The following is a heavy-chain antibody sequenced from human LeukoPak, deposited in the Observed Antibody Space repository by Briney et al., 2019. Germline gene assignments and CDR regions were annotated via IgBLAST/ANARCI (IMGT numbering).Heavy chain of an antibody. CDR3: ARGGNWNYEN. CDR1: GVTISPYY. J-gene: IGHJ4*02. Sequence: PSETLSLTCTASGVTISPYYWSWIRQPPGKGLEWIGYIYYSGSTNYNPSLKSRVTISVDTSKNQFSMKVSSVTAADTAVYYCARGGNWNYENWGQGTLVTVSS. D-gene: IGHD1-7*01. CDR2: IYYSGST. V-gene: IGHV4-59*01.